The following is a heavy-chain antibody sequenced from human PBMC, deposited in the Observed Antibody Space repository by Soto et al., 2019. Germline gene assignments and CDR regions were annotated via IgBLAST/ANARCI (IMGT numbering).Heavy chain of an antibody. CDR3: ATRFDGLGSYEY. CDR2: IYHSGST. Sequence: QVQLQESGPGLVRPSGTLSLTCAVSGGSISSSNWWTWVRQPPGKGLEWIGEIYHSGSTNYIPSLKSRVTISVDKSKNQVSLKLTSVTAADTAVYFCATRFDGLGSYEYWGQGTLVTVSS. D-gene: IGHD3-10*01. CDR1: GGSISSSNW. J-gene: IGHJ4*02. V-gene: IGHV4-4*02.